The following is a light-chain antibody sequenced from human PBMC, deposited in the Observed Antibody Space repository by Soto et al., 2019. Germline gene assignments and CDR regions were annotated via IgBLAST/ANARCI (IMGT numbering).Light chain of an antibody. Sequence: EIVLTQSPGTLSVSPGERATLSCRASQTISSNYVAWYQQKPGQAPSLLIYGTSSRATGIPDRFSGSGYGTDFTLTSRRLEPEDSAIYYCQQYVSWTFGQGTKVDIK. CDR3: QQYVSWT. CDR1: QTISSNY. CDR2: GTS. J-gene: IGKJ1*01. V-gene: IGKV3-20*01.